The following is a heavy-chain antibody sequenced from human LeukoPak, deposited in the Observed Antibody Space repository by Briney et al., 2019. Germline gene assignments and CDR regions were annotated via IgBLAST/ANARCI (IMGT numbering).Heavy chain of an antibody. J-gene: IGHJ4*02. V-gene: IGHV3-49*04. CDR1: GFTFGDYA. Sequence: PGGSLRLSCTASGFTFGDYAMSWVRQAPGKGLEWVGFIRSKAYGGTTEYAASVKGSFTISRDDSKSIAYLQMNSLKTGDTAVYYCSRCHASRNWAPLDLWGQGTLVTVSS. CDR3: SRCHASRNWAPLDL. CDR2: IRSKAYGGTT. D-gene: IGHD1-1*01.